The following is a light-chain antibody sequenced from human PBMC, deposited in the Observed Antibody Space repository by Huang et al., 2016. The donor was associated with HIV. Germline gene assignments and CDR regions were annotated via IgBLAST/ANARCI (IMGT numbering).Light chain of an antibody. CDR3: QQYGGSSIT. Sequence: IQMTQSPSTLSASVGDRVTITCRASQTISSWLAWYQQKPGKAPRLLIYKATKLESGVPSRFSGSGSGTDFTFSISSLQPDDFATYYCQQYGGSSITFGQGTRLDSK. V-gene: IGKV1-5*03. CDR1: QTISSW. CDR2: KAT. J-gene: IGKJ5*01.